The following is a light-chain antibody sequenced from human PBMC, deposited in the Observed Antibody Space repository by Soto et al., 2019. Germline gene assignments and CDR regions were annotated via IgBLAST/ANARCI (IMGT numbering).Light chain of an antibody. J-gene: IGLJ2*01. CDR3: GAWDDSLNGPV. Sequence: QSVLTQPPSASGTPGQRVTISCSGSSSNIGSNTVNWYQQLPGTAPKLLIFRSDLRPSGVPDRFSGSKSGTSASLAISGLQSEDEADYYCGAWDDSLNGPVFGGGTKLTVL. CDR1: SSNIGSNT. CDR2: RSD. V-gene: IGLV1-44*01.